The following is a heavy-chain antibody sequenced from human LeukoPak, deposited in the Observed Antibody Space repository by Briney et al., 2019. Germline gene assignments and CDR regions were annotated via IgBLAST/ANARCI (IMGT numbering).Heavy chain of an antibody. Sequence: GGSLRLSCAASGFTFSSYAMSWVRQAPGKGLEWVSGINDGGDNKQYTDSVKGRFTISRDNSKNTLYLQMNSLRADDTAVYYCAKSSRYGTGWYGRIDYWGQGMPVTVSS. CDR3: AKSSRYGTGWYGRIDY. CDR2: INDGGDNK. J-gene: IGHJ4*02. CDR1: GFTFSSYA. V-gene: IGHV3-23*01. D-gene: IGHD6-19*01.